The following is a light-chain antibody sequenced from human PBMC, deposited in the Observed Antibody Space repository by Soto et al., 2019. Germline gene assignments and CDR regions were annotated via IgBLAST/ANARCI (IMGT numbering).Light chain of an antibody. J-gene: IGLJ3*02. CDR2: HVK. CDR1: NNDVAVYNY. Sequence: QSALTQPASVSGSPGQSITISCTGSNNDVAVYNYVSWYQQRPGKAPELMIYHVKNRPSGVSNRFSGSKSGNTASLIISGLQAEDEADSYCSSLTTRSTWVFGGGTKLTVL. V-gene: IGLV2-14*03. CDR3: SSLTTRSTWV.